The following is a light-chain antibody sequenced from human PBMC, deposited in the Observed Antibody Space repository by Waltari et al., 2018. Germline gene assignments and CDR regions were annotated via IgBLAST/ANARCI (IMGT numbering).Light chain of an antibody. CDR2: AKN. J-gene: IGLJ2*01. CDR3: NSRDSSGNHVI. V-gene: IGLV3-19*01. Sequence: SSEVSQAPTVSVALGLTVRITCQGDSHRSDFASWYQQKAGQAPVLVIYAKNNRALGIPDRFSGSSSGNTASLTITGAQAEDEADYFCNSRDSSGNHVIFGGGTKLTVV. CDR1: SHRSDF.